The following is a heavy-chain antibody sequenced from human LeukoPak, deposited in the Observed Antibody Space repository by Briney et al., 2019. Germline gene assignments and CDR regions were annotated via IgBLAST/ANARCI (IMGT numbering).Heavy chain of an antibody. CDR1: GYTFTSYG. J-gene: IGHJ6*02. CDR3: ARHFTMVRGVIMDYYYGMDV. D-gene: IGHD3-10*01. CDR2: ISAYNGNT. Sequence: ASVNVSCKASGYTFTSYGISWVRQAPGQGLEWMGWISAYNGNTNYAQKLQGRVTMTTDTSTSTAYMELRSLRSDDTAVYYCARHFTMVRGVIMDYYYGMDVWGQGTTVTVSS. V-gene: IGHV1-18*01.